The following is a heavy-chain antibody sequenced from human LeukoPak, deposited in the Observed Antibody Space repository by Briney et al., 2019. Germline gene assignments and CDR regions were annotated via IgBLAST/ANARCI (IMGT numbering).Heavy chain of an antibody. V-gene: IGHV4-38-2*02. D-gene: IGHD3-16*02. CDR2: IYHSGST. CDR3: ARVRFYQAYYYYMDV. Sequence: SETLSLTCTVSGYSISSGYYWGWIRQPPGKGLEWIGSIYHSGSTYYNPSLKSRVTMSVDTSKNQFSLKLSSVTAADTAVYYCARVRFYQAYYYYMDVWGKGTTVTVSS. CDR1: GYSISSGYY. J-gene: IGHJ6*03.